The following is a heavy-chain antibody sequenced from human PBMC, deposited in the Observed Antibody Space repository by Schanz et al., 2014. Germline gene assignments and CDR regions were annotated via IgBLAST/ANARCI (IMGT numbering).Heavy chain of an antibody. V-gene: IGHV1-69*04. CDR1: GYTFTDYG. Sequence: QVQVVQSGAEVKKPGASVKVSCKASGYTFTDYGVIWVRQARGQGLEWVGRFIPILDVGNYAQQFQGRVTFTADRSTSTAYMELSSLRSEDTAVYYCARGYGDSPTDFWGQGTLVTVSS. D-gene: IGHD4-17*01. CDR3: ARGYGDSPTDF. J-gene: IGHJ4*02. CDR2: FIPILDVG.